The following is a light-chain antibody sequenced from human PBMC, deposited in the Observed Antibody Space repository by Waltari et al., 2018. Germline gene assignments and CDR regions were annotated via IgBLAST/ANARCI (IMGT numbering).Light chain of an antibody. CDR1: SSDVGSYNL. CDR2: DGN. J-gene: IGLJ3*02. CDR3: CSYTGTTTPRL. Sequence: QSALTQPASVSGSPGQSITISCTGTSSDVGSYNLVSWYQQHPGKAPKVIIYDGNTRPSGVSDRFSGSKSGNTASLTISGLQAEDEADYYCCSYTGTTTPRLFGGGTKLTVL. V-gene: IGLV2-23*01.